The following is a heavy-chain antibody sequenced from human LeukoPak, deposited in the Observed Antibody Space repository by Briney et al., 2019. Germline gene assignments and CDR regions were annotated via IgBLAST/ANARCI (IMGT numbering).Heavy chain of an antibody. J-gene: IGHJ4*02. D-gene: IGHD2-15*01. CDR2: IIPIFGTA. CDR3: ARDADPYCSGGSCYYRY. V-gene: IGHV1-69*06. CDR1: GGTFSSYA. Sequence: ASVKVSCKASGGTFSSYAISWVRQAPGQGLEWMGGIIPIFGTANYAQKFQGRVTITADKSTSTAYMELSSLRSEDTAVYYCARDADPYCSGGSCYYRYWDQGTLVTVSS.